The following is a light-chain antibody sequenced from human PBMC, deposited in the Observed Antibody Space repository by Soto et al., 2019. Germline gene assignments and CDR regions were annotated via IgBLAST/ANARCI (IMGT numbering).Light chain of an antibody. Sequence: EIVMTQSPVTLSVSPGERVTLACRASQNVNINLAWYQQRPCQAPRVLIYGASNRASGIPDRFSGSGSGTDFTLTSSSLEPDDFALYYCQQYKDWPPLTFGGGTRVEIK. CDR1: QNVNIN. J-gene: IGKJ4*01. CDR3: QQYKDWPPLT. V-gene: IGKV3D-15*01. CDR2: GAS.